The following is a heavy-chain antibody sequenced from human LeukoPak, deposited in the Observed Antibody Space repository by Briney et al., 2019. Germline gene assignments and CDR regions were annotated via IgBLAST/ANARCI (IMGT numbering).Heavy chain of an antibody. J-gene: IGHJ4*02. CDR3: ARDFGETPYYGSSGYYFCY. D-gene: IGHD3-22*01. CDR1: GFTFSSYA. Sequence: GGSLRLSCAASGFTFSSYAMHWVRQAPGKGLEWVAVISYDGSNKYYADSVKGRFTISRDNSKNTLYLQMNSLRAEDTAVYYCARDFGETPYYGSSGYYFCYWGQGTLVTVSS. V-gene: IGHV3-30-3*01. CDR2: ISYDGSNK.